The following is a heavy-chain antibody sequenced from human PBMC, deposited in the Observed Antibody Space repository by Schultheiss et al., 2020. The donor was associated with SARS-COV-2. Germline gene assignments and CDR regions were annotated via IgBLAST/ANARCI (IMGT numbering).Heavy chain of an antibody. Sequence: SETLSLTCSVSGGSVSRGSYYWSWIRQPPGKGLEWVGYIYYSGATNYNPSLKSRVTMSVDTSKNQFSLKLSSVTAADTAVYYCARDGDSSSSDPNYYYGMDVWGQGTTVTVSS. J-gene: IGHJ6*02. CDR3: ARDGDSSSSDPNYYYGMDV. CDR2: IYYSGAT. CDR1: GGSVSRGSYY. V-gene: IGHV4-61*01. D-gene: IGHD6-6*01.